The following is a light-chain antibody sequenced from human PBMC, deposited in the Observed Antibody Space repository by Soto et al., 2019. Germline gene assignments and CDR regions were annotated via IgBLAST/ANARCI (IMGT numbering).Light chain of an antibody. Sequence: EIVLTQSPATLSLSPGERATLSCRASQSVSSYLAWYQQKPDQAPRLLIYDASNRATGIPARFSGSGSGTDFTPTISSLEPEDFVVYYCQQRSNWPPITFGQGTRLEIK. CDR3: QQRSNWPPIT. J-gene: IGKJ5*01. CDR2: DAS. V-gene: IGKV3-11*01. CDR1: QSVSSY.